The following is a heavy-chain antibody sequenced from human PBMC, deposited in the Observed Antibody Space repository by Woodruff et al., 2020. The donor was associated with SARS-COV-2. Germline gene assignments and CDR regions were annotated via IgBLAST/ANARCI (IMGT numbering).Heavy chain of an antibody. D-gene: IGHD3-22*01. CDR2: SYDGSNK. V-gene: IGHV3-30-3*01. Sequence: SYDGSNKYYADSVKGRFTISRDNSKNTLYLQMNSLRAEDTAVYYCARDYYDSSGYYFPGDYWGQGT. J-gene: IGHJ4*02. CDR3: ARDYYDSSGYYFPGDY.